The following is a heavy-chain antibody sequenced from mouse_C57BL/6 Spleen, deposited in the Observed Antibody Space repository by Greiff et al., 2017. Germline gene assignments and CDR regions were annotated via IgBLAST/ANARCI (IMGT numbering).Heavy chain of an antibody. CDR2: SRNKANDYTT. J-gene: IGHJ1*03. Sequence: EVHLVESGGGLVQSGRSLRLSCATSGFTFSDFYMEWVRQAPGKGLEWIAASRNKANDYTTEYSASVKGRFLVSRDTSQSILYLQMNALRAEDTAIYYCARDHYYYWYFDVWGTGTTVTVSS. CDR3: ARDHYYYWYFDV. V-gene: IGHV7-1*01. CDR1: GFTFSDFY. D-gene: IGHD1-1*01.